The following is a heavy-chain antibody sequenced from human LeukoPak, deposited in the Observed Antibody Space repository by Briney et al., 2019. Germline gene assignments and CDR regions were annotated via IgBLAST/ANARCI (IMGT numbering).Heavy chain of an antibody. D-gene: IGHD3-3*01. CDR3: ARFKAYYDFWSGPLNWFDP. J-gene: IGHJ5*02. CDR1: GGSISSYY. Sequence: SETLSLTCTVSGGSISSYYWSWIRQPPGMGLEWIGYIYYSGSTNYNPSLKSRVTISVDTSKNQFSLKLSSVTAADTAVYYCARFKAYYDFWSGPLNWFDPWGQGTLVTVSS. CDR2: IYYSGST. V-gene: IGHV4-59*01.